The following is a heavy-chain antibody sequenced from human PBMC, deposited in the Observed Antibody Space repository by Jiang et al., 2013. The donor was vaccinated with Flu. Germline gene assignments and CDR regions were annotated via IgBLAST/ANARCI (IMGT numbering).Heavy chain of an antibody. D-gene: IGHD6-13*01. CDR3: ARAGAAAGTGFRHKYFDC. V-gene: IGHV4-39*01. J-gene: IGHJ4*02. Sequence: PGLVKPSETLSLTCTVSGGSISSSSYYWGWIRQPPGKGLEWIGSVYYSGSTYYNPSLKSRVTTSIDTSKNQFSLKLTSVTAADTAVYYCARAGAAAGTGFRHKYFDCWGQGTLVTVSS. CDR2: VYYSGST. CDR1: GGSISSSSYY.